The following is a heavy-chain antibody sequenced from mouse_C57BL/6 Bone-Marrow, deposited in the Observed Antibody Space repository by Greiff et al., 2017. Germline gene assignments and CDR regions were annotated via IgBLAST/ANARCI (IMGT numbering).Heavy chain of an antibody. V-gene: IGHV1-64*01. Sequence: VQLQQSGAELVKPGASVKLSCKASGYTFTSYWMHWVKQRPGQGLEWIGMIHPNSGSTNYNEKFKSKATLTVDKSSSSAYMQLSSLTSEDSAVYYCARTYYYGSSDWGQGTLVTVSA. CDR2: IHPNSGST. D-gene: IGHD1-1*01. CDR1: GYTFTSYW. CDR3: ARTYYYGSSD. J-gene: IGHJ3*01.